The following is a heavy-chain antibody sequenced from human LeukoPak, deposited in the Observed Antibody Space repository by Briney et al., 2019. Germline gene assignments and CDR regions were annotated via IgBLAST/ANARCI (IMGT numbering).Heavy chain of an antibody. CDR2: INLDGSEK. CDR3: ARDSEKSSSFAFDI. D-gene: IGHD6-13*01. V-gene: IGHV3-7*01. Sequence: QPGGSLRLSCAASGFTFSNYWMAWVRQAPGKGLEWVANINLDGSEKDYVDSLKGRCTTSRDDAKNSLYLQVNTLRAEDTAVYYCARDSEKSSSFAFDIWGQGTVATVSS. J-gene: IGHJ3*02. CDR1: GFTFSNYW.